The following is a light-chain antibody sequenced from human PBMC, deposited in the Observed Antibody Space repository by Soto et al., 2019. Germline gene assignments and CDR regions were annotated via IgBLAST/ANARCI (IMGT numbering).Light chain of an antibody. V-gene: IGLV1-51*01. CDR3: GSWDSSLSAYV. CDR2: DDN. Sequence: QSVTTQPPSVSAAPGQEVTISSSGSSSNIGGNSVSWYQQLPGTAPKLLIYDDNKRPSGIPDRFSGSKSGTSATLGITGFHTGDDPDYYCGSWDSSLSAYVFGTGTKVTVL. J-gene: IGLJ1*01. CDR1: SSNIGGNS.